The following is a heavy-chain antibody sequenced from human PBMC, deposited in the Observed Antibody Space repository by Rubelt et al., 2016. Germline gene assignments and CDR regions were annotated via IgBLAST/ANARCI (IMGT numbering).Heavy chain of an antibody. CDR2: ISYDGGKS. D-gene: IGHD1-26*01. V-gene: IGHV3-30*18. CDR3: AKDLGASNYFDY. J-gene: IGHJ4*02. Sequence: GGGVVQPGGSLRLSCAASGFSFSSCGMHWVRQAPGKGLEWVAVISYDGGKSYYADSVKGRFTISRDNSKNTLYVQMNSLRAEDTAVYYCAKDLGASNYFDYWGQGNQVTVSS. CDR1: GFSFSSCG.